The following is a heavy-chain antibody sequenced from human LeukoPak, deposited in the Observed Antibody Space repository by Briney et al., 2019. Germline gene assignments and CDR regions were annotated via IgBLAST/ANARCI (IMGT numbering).Heavy chain of an antibody. CDR3: ALELVTHY. Sequence: GWSLRLSCAASGFTVSSNFMSWVRQAPGRGLEWVSVIYSGGSTYYADSVKGRFTISRDNSKNTLYLQMNSLRVEDTAVYYCALELVTHYWAQGTLVTVSS. CDR2: IYSGGST. V-gene: IGHV3-66*01. CDR1: GFTVSSNF. J-gene: IGHJ4*02. D-gene: IGHD3-9*01.